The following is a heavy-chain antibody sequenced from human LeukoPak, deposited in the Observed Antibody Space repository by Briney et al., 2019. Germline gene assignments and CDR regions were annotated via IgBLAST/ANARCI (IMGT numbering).Heavy chain of an antibody. CDR2: IYPGDSDT. CDR1: GYSFTSYW. J-gene: IGHJ4*02. D-gene: IGHD3-10*01. V-gene: IGHV5-51*01. Sequence: GESLKISCKGSGYSFTSYWIGWVRQMPEKGLEWMGIIYPGDSDTRYSPSFQGQVTISVDKSISTAYLQWSSLKASDTAMYYCARHIRVSGSYYVDYWGQGTLVTVSS. CDR3: ARHIRVSGSYYVDY.